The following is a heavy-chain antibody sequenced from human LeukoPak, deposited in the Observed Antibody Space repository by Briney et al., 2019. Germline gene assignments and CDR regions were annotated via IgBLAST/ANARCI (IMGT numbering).Heavy chain of an antibody. J-gene: IGHJ4*02. CDR2: LYSDGNT. V-gene: IGHV3-53*01. CDR3: ARGVEPLAANTLAY. D-gene: IGHD1-14*01. Sequence: GGSLRLSCAASGFTVITNDMTWVCQAPGKGLEWVSVLYSDGNTKYADSVQGRFTISRDNSKNTLYLEMNSLSPDDTAVYYCARGVEPLAANTLAYWGQGTLVTVSS. CDR1: GFTVITND.